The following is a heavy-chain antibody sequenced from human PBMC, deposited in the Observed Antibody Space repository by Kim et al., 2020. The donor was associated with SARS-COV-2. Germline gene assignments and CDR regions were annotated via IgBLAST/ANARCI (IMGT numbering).Heavy chain of an antibody. CDR1: GGSISSSSYY. Sequence: SETLSLTCSVSGGSISSSSYYWGWIRQSSGKGLEWIGTIYYGGSTYYNPSLKSRVTISVDTSKNQFSLKLNSVTAADTSVYYCGRLFPKYYGSQTFYYFDYWGQGTLVTVSS. J-gene: IGHJ4*02. D-gene: IGHD3-10*01. V-gene: IGHV4-39*01. CDR2: IYYGGST. CDR3: GRLFPKYYGSQTFYYFDY.